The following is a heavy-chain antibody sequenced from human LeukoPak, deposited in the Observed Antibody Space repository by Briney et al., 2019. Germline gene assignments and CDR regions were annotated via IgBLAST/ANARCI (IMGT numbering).Heavy chain of an antibody. D-gene: IGHD6-19*01. V-gene: IGHV3-23*01. CDR1: GFTFSSAA. Sequence: GGSLRLSCAASGFTFSSAAMSWVRQAPGKGLEWVSIISSSGGSTYYADSVKGRFIISRDNSKNTLYLQMNSLRAEDTAIYYCAKGSRSIAVDNLCDYWGQGSLVTVSS. J-gene: IGHJ4*02. CDR3: AKGSRSIAVDNLCDY. CDR2: ISSSGGST.